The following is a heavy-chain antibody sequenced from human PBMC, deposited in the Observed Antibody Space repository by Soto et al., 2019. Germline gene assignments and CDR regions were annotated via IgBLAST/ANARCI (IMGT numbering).Heavy chain of an antibody. D-gene: IGHD6-19*01. Sequence: PGGSLRLSCTASGFMFSAYAMLWVRQAPGKGPEWVAAMSYDGTNKYYVDSLKGRFTISRDNSKNTLFLQMSSLTADDSAVYYCARDPSPYPSGWYGIDFWGLGTLVTVSS. CDR2: MSYDGTNK. V-gene: IGHV3-30-3*01. CDR3: ARDPSPYPSGWYGIDF. J-gene: IGHJ4*01. CDR1: GFMFSAYA.